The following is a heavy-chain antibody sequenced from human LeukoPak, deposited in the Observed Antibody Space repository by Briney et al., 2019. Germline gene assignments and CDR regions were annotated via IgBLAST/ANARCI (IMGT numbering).Heavy chain of an antibody. Sequence: GGSLRLSCAASGFTVSSNYMSWVRQAPGKGLEWVSVIYSGGSTYYGDSVKGRFTISRDNSKNTLYLQMNSLRAEDTAVYYCARDRTGRYGSGSYGYWGQGTLVTVSS. V-gene: IGHV3-53*01. CDR2: IYSGGST. CDR3: ARDRTGRYGSGSYGY. CDR1: GFTVSSNY. J-gene: IGHJ4*02. D-gene: IGHD3-10*01.